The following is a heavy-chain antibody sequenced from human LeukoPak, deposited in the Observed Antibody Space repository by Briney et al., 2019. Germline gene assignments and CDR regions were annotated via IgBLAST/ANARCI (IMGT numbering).Heavy chain of an antibody. CDR1: GFTFSSYS. CDR3: ARVDYSSGWYGFDY. V-gene: IGHV3-21*01. J-gene: IGHJ4*02. CDR2: ISSSSSYI. D-gene: IGHD6-19*01. Sequence: GGSLRLSCAASGFTFSSYSMNWVRQAPGKGLEWVSSISSSSSYIYYADSVKGRFTISRDNAKNSLYLQMNSLRVEDTAVYYCARVDYSSGWYGFDYWGQGTLVTVSS.